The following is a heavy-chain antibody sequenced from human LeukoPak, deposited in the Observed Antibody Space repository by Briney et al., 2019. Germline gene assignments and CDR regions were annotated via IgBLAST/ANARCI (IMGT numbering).Heavy chain of an antibody. CDR1: GFTFSSYA. Sequence: GGSLRLSCAASGFTFSSYAMSWVRQAPGKGLEWVSTISGTGGSTYYAASVKGRFTISRDNSNNTVSLQMDSLRAEDTALYYCAHPGATNVGYWGQGTLVTVSP. J-gene: IGHJ1*01. CDR3: AHPGATNVGY. V-gene: IGHV3-23*01. CDR2: ISGTGGST. D-gene: IGHD1-26*01.